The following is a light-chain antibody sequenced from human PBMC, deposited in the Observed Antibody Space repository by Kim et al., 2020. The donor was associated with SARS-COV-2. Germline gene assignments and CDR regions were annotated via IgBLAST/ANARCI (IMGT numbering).Light chain of an antibody. J-gene: IGLJ3*02. CDR1: TIGRDS. Sequence: PGQTARLTCGGNTIGRDSVHWYQKKPGQAPVLVIHYDTDRPSGIPDRFSGSNSGNTATLTISRVEPGDEADYYCQVWHRSSDYWVFGGGTQLTVL. CDR3: QVWHRSSDYWV. CDR2: YDT. V-gene: IGLV3-21*04.